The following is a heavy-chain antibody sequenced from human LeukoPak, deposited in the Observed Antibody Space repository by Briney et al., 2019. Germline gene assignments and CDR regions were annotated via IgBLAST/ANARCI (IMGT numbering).Heavy chain of an antibody. V-gene: IGHV3-30*18. CDR1: GFTFSNYA. J-gene: IGHJ4*02. CDR3: AKAYGSGSPDY. Sequence: GGSLRLSCAASGFTFSNYAMSWVRQAPGKGLEWVAVISYDGSNKYYADSVKGRFTISRDNSKNTLYLQMNSLRAEDTAVYYCAKAYGSGSPDYWGQGTLVTVSS. D-gene: IGHD3-10*01. CDR2: ISYDGSNK.